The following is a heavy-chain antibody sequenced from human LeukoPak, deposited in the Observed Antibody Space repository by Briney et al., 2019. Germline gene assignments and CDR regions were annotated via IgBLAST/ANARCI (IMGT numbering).Heavy chain of an antibody. CDR1: GFTFSSYW. CDR3: ARGSYYYDSSGHDY. D-gene: IGHD3-22*01. J-gene: IGHJ4*02. V-gene: IGHV3-7*01. CDR2: IKQDGSEK. Sequence: PGGSLRLSCAASGFTFSSYWMSWVRQAPGKGLEWVANIKQDGSEKYYVDSVKGRFTISRDNAKNSLYLRMNSLRAEDTAVYYCARGSYYYDSSGHDYWGQGTLVTVSS.